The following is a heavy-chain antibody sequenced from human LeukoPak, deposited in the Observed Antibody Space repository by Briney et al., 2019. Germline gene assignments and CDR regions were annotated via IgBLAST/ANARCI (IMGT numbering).Heavy chain of an antibody. CDR2: ISSTSGYI. CDR3: AREVLRYYDSSGHPHYFDY. Sequence: GGSLRLSCAASGFTFIYHSMSWVRQAPGKGLEWVSSISSTSGYIYYADSVKGRFTISRDNAKNSLYLQMNSLRVEDTAVYYCAREVLRYYDSSGHPHYFDYWGQGTLVTVSS. CDR1: GFTFIYHS. D-gene: IGHD3-22*01. V-gene: IGHV3-21*01. J-gene: IGHJ4*02.